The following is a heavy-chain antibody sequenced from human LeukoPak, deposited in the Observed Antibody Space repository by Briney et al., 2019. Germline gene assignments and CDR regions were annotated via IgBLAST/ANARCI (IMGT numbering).Heavy chain of an antibody. CDR3: ARDHYGSGRYGMDV. J-gene: IGHJ6*02. V-gene: IGHV3-21*01. D-gene: IGHD3-10*01. CDR2: ISDGSSYI. Sequence: GGSLRLSCAASGFTFSRYSMNWVRQAPGKGLEWVSSISDGSSYIYYADSVKGRSTISRDNAKNSLYLHMNSLRADDTAVYYCARDHYGSGRYGMDVWGQGTTVTVSS. CDR1: GFTFSRYS.